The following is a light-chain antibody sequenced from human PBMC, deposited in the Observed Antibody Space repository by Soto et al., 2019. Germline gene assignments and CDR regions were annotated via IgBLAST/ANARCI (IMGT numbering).Light chain of an antibody. CDR3: LQDINYPWT. V-gene: IGKV1-6*01. J-gene: IGKJ1*01. CDR2: GAS. Sequence: AIRVTETRCSFSAPVGCRVTISCRASQGSGNALGWYQQKPGQPPKVLIYGASNLQSGVPPRFSGSGSGTDFTLAISSLQPEDSATYYCLQDINYPWTFGQGTKVDI. CDR1: QGSGNA.